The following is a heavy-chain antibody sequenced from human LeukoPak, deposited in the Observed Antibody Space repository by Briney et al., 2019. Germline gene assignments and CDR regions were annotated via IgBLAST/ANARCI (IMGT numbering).Heavy chain of an antibody. CDR1: GGTFSSYA. CDR2: IIPIFGIA. Sequence: SVKVSCKASGGTFSSYAISWVRQAPGQGLEWMGRIIPIFGIANYAQKFQGRVTITADKSTSTAYMELSSLRSEDTAVCYCARPDSSGYYSNLPNYYYYGMGVWGQGTTVTVSS. CDR3: ARPDSSGYYSNLPNYYYYGMGV. D-gene: IGHD3-22*01. V-gene: IGHV1-69*04. J-gene: IGHJ6*02.